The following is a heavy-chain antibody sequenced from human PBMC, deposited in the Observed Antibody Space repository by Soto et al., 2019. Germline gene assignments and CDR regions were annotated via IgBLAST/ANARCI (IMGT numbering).Heavy chain of an antibody. CDR2: IYSGGST. V-gene: IGHV3-53*01. D-gene: IGHD3-3*01. CDR3: ASATPSYDFWSGYSKDRAWYYGMDV. J-gene: IGHJ6*02. Sequence: PGGSLRLSCAASGFTVSSNYMSWVRQAPGKGLEWVSVIYSGGSTYYADSVKGRFTISRDNSKNTLYLQMNSLRAEDTAVYYCASATPSYDFWSGYSKDRAWYYGMDVWGQRTTVTVSS. CDR1: GFTVSSNY.